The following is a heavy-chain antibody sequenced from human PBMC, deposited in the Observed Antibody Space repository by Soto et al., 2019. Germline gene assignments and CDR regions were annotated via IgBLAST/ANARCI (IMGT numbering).Heavy chain of an antibody. D-gene: IGHD1-26*01. CDR1: GYTFTNSG. Sequence: QVQLVKSGPEVRKPGASVKVSCEASGYTFTNSGISWIRQVPGQGLEWMGWISTYNGDTNSAQNFQGRVLMTADTSTGTAYMELMSLKSDDTAVYSCARQGSWPYYYYGLDVWGQGTTVTVSS. CDR2: ISTYNGDT. J-gene: IGHJ6*02. CDR3: ARQGSWPYYYYGLDV. V-gene: IGHV1-18*01.